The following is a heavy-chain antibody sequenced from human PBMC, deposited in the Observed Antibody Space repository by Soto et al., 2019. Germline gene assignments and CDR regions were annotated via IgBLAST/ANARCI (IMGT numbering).Heavy chain of an antibody. D-gene: IGHD6-6*01. CDR3: AREGGEQLVYYYYYYYMDV. Sequence: GGSLRLSCAASGLTFSSYSMNWVRQAPGKGLEWVSSISSSSSYIYYADSVKGRFTISRDNAKNSLYLQMNSLRAEDTAVYYCAREGGEQLVYYYYYYYMDVWGKGTTVTVSS. J-gene: IGHJ6*03. V-gene: IGHV3-21*01. CDR1: GLTFSSYS. CDR2: ISSSSSYI.